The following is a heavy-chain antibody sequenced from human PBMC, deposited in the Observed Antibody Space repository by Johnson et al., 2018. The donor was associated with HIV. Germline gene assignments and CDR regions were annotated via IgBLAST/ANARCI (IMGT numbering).Heavy chain of an antibody. CDR3: AKERRAPRAFDI. Sequence: QMLLVESGGGVVQPGRSLRLSCAASGFTFSSYAMHWVRQAPGKGLEWVAVARFDEVSQYYADPVKGRFTISRDNSKSTFFLQMNSLTPEDTGVYYCAKERRAPRAFDIWGQGTMVTVSS. CDR2: ARFDEVSQ. V-gene: IGHV3-30*02. CDR1: GFTFSSYA. J-gene: IGHJ3*02.